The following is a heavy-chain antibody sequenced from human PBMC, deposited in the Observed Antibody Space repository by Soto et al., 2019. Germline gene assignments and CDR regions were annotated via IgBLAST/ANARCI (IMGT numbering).Heavy chain of an antibody. CDR2: VYYSGGT. J-gene: IGHJ6*02. D-gene: IGHD4-17*01. CDR3: AREETPVSPHYFYYGLDA. CDR1: GGSIRGYS. V-gene: IGHV4-59*01. Sequence: ETLSLTCTVSGGSIRGYSWSWIRQPPGKGLEWIGYVYYSGGTNYSPSFKDRVTISVDTTENQFSLKVNSVTAADTAVYYCAREETPVSPHYFYYGLDAWGQGNTVTVSS.